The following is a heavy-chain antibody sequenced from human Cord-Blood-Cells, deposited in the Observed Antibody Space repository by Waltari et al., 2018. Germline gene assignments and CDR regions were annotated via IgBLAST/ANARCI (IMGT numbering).Heavy chain of an antibody. D-gene: IGHD6-6*01. V-gene: IGHV1-58*01. CDR1: GFTFTSFA. Sequence: QMQLVQSGPEVKKPGTSVTVSGKASGFTFTSFAVQWVRQATGQRLEWIGLCVCCREDKNYANNLQERYTITQRSTTSTADMELGSLRSEDTAGYYCAASSGHRLGGSSSCDDWGNGTLVTGSS. CDR3: AASSGHRLGGSSSCDD. CDR2: CVCCREDK. J-gene: IGHJ4*01.